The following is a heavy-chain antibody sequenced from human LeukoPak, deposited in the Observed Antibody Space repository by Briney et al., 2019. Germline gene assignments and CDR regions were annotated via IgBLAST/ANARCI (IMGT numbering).Heavy chain of an antibody. V-gene: IGHV3-20*04. Sequence: GGSLRLSCAASGFTFDDYGMSWVRQGPGKGLEWVSGINWNGGSTGYADSVKGRFTISRDNAKNSLYLQMNSLRAEDTALYYCARGGLPGYCSSTSCFCDYWGQGTLVTVSS. CDR1: GFTFDDYG. CDR2: INWNGGST. CDR3: ARGGLPGYCSSTSCFCDY. J-gene: IGHJ4*02. D-gene: IGHD2-2*01.